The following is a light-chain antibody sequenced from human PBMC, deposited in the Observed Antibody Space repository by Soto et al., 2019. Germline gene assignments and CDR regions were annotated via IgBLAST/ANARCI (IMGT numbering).Light chain of an antibody. CDR1: SSDVGRYNY. CDR3: NSYTSKSLYV. CDR2: EVS. Sequence: QSALTQPASVSGSPGQSITISCTGTSSDVGRYNYVSWYQQHPGKAPKVIIYEVSDRPSGVSNRFSGSKSGNTASLTISGLQAEDEADYYCNSYTSKSLYVFGSGTKVTGL. V-gene: IGLV2-14*01. J-gene: IGLJ1*01.